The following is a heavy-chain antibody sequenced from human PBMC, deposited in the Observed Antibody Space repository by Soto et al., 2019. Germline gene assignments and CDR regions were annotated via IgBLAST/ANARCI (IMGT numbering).Heavy chain of an antibody. CDR1: GYTFTGYY. V-gene: IGHV1-2*04. J-gene: IGHJ4*02. Sequence: GASVKVSCKASGYTFTGYYMHWVRQAPGQGLEWMGWINPNSGGTNYAQKFQGWVTMTRDTSISTAYMELSRLRSDDTAVYYCARELGYCSSTSCAHFDYWGQGTLVTVSS. CDR2: INPNSGGT. D-gene: IGHD2-2*01. CDR3: ARELGYCSSTSCAHFDY.